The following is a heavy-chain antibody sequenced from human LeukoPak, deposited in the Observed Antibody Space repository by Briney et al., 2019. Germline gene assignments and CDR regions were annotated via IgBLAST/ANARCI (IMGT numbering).Heavy chain of an antibody. CDR3: ARLGTAPFDY. CDR1: SGSVSSGDYY. V-gene: IGHV4-30-4*08. J-gene: IGHJ4*02. Sequence: PSQTLSLTCTVSSGSVSSGDYYWSWIRQPPGKGLEWIGYISYTGTTYYNPSLKSRVTISEDTSKNLSSLNLSSVTAADTAVYYCARLGTAPFDYWGQGTLVTVSS. D-gene: IGHD2-21*02. CDR2: ISYTGTT.